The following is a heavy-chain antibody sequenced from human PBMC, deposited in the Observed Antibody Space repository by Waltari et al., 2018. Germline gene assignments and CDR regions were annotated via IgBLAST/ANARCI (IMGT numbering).Heavy chain of an antibody. D-gene: IGHD6-13*01. CDR1: GGSISSHY. Sequence: QVQLQESGPGLVKPSETLSLTCTVSGGSISSHYWSWLRQPPGKGLEWIGSLDYSGSTNDNPTRKSRGTRAVDTSKNQFSRKLSSVTAADTAVYYCAGLEAAALALTDWGQGTLVTVSS. CDR2: LDYSGST. V-gene: IGHV4-59*11. J-gene: IGHJ4*02. CDR3: AGLEAAALALTD.